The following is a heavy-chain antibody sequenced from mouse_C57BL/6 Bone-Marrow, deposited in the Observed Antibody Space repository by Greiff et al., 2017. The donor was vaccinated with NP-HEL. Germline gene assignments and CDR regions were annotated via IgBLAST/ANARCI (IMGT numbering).Heavy chain of an antibody. J-gene: IGHJ4*01. CDR3: ARPYYYAMDY. V-gene: IGHV5-17*01. Sequence: EVHLVESGGGLVKPGGSLKLSCAASGFTFSDYGMHWVRQAPEKGLGWVAYISSGSSTIYYADTVKGRFPISRDNAKNTLFLQMTSLRSEDTAMYYCARPYYYAMDYWGQGTSVTVSS. CDR2: ISSGSSTI. CDR1: GFTFSDYG.